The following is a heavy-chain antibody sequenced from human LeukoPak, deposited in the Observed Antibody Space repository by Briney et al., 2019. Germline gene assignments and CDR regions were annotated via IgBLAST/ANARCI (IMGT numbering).Heavy chain of an antibody. Sequence: GASVKVSCKASGYTFTGYYMHWVRQAPGQGLEWMGWINPNSGGTNYAQKFQGRVTMTRDTSISTAYMELSRLRSDDTAVYYCARDHYDSSGYYWSDYWGQGTLVTVSS. V-gene: IGHV1-2*02. CDR1: GYTFTGYY. J-gene: IGHJ4*02. CDR2: INPNSGGT. D-gene: IGHD3-22*01. CDR3: ARDHYDSSGYYWSDY.